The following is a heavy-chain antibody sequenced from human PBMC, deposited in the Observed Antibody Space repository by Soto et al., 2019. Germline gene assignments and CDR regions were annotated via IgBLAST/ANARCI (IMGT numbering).Heavy chain of an antibody. Sequence: EVQLLESGGGLVQPGGSLRLSCAASGFTFSSYAMSWVRQAPGKGLEWVSAISGSGGSTYYADSVKGRFTISRDNSKNTLYLQMNSLRAEDTAVYYCAKDITMVGVPPPNDWFDPWGQGTLVTVSS. CDR2: ISGSGGST. V-gene: IGHV3-23*01. D-gene: IGHD3-3*01. CDR3: AKDITMVGVPPPNDWFDP. J-gene: IGHJ5*02. CDR1: GFTFSSYA.